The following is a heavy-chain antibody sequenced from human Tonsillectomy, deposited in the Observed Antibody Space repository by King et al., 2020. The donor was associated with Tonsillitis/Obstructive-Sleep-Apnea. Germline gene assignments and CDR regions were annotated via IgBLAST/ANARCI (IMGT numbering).Heavy chain of an antibody. J-gene: IGHJ5*02. D-gene: IGHD2-2*01. V-gene: IGHV4-34*01. Sequence: VQLQQWGAGLLKPSETLSLTCAVYGGSFSGYYWSWTRQPPGKGLVWIGEINHSGSTNYNPSLKSRVTISVDTSKNQFSLKVSSVTAADTAVYYCARGPYCSRSSCYEDWFDPWGQGTLVTVSS. CDR2: INHSGST. CDR1: GGSFSGYY. CDR3: ARGPYCSRSSCYEDWFDP.